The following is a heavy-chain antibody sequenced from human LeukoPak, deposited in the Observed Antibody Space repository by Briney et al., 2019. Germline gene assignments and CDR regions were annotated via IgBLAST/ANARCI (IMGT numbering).Heavy chain of an antibody. Sequence: PGGSLRLSCAASGFTFSSYGMSWVRQAPGKGLEWVSAIETGGASTYYADSVKGRFSISRDNSKNTLYLQMNSLRVEDTAVYYCARDLAWGAFDYWGQGILVAVSS. J-gene: IGHJ4*02. CDR2: IETGGAST. V-gene: IGHV3-23*05. D-gene: IGHD7-27*01. CDR1: GFTFSSYG. CDR3: ARDLAWGAFDY.